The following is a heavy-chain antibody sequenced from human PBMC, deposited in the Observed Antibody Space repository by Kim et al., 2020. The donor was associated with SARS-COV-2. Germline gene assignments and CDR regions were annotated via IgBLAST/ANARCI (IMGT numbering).Heavy chain of an antibody. Sequence: ADAVKGRFTISRDNSKNTLYLQMNSLRAEDTAVYYCASGYGSGSLNWFDPWGQGTLVTVSS. J-gene: IGHJ5*02. CDR3: ASGYGSGSLNWFDP. D-gene: IGHD3-10*01. V-gene: IGHV3-66*01.